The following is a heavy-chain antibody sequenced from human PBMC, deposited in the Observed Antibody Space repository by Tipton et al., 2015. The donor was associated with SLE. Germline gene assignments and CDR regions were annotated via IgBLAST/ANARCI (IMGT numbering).Heavy chain of an antibody. Sequence: QLVQSGAEVKKPGESLKISCKGSGYSFSSYWIGWVRQMPGKGLEWMGIIYPGDSDIKYSPSFQGRVTFAADKSISTVFLQWSSLKASDTARYYCARQGTDELDYWGQGTLVTVSS. CDR2: IYPGDSDI. CDR3: ARQGTDELDY. V-gene: IGHV5-51*01. CDR1: GYSFSSYW. D-gene: IGHD3-10*01. J-gene: IGHJ4*02.